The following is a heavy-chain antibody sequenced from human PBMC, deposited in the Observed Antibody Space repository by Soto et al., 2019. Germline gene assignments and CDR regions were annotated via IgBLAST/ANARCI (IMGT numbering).Heavy chain of an antibody. Sequence: GGSLRLSCAASGYTFSSYGMHWVRQAPGKGLEWGAVIWYGGSNKYYADSVKGRFTISRDNSKNTLYLQMNSLRAEDTAVYYCAIPLHFESKDFEGGGMAVWDQGSRVTVSS. CDR2: IWYGGSNK. CDR1: GYTFSSYG. J-gene: IGHJ6*02. V-gene: IGHV3-33*01. CDR3: AIPLHFESKDFEGGGMAV. D-gene: IGHD3-16*01.